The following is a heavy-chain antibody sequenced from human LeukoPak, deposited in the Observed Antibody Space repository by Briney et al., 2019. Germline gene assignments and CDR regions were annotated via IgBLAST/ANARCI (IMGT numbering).Heavy chain of an antibody. V-gene: IGHV3-30*02. D-gene: IGHD3-10*01. CDR3: ARDLSPVVRASPMGY. J-gene: IGHJ4*02. CDR2: IWYDGSNK. CDR1: GFTFSSYG. Sequence: GGSLRLSCAASGFTFSSYGMHWVRQAPGKGLEWVALIWYDGSNKYYADSVKGRFTISRDNSKNTLYLQMNSLRAEDTAVYYCARDLSPVVRASPMGYWGQGTPVTVSS.